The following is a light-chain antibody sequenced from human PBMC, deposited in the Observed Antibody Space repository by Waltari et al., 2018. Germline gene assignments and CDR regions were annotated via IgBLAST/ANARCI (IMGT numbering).Light chain of an antibody. J-gene: IGLJ1*01. CDR1: SSDVGAYNY. Sequence: SALTQAPSASGSPGQSVTISCTGTSSDVGAYNYVSWYQQHPGKGPKVIIYEVEKRPSGVPDRFSGSKSGNTASLTVSGLQAEDEADYYCSSYAGSNNFVFGTGTTVTVL. CDR2: EVE. V-gene: IGLV2-8*01. CDR3: SSYAGSNNFV.